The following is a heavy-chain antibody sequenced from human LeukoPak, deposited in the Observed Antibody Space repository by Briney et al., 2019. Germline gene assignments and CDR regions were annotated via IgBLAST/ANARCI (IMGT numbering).Heavy chain of an antibody. Sequence: GGSLRLSCAAPGFAFTSSWMSWVRQAQGKGLEWLANIKQDGTEKYHVDSVKGRFTISRDNTKNSLYLQMDSLRAEDRAVYYCARISTSVAGADYWGQGALVTVSS. V-gene: IGHV3-7*01. CDR3: ARISTSVAGADY. CDR2: IKQDGTEK. J-gene: IGHJ4*02. CDR1: GFAFTSSW. D-gene: IGHD6-19*01.